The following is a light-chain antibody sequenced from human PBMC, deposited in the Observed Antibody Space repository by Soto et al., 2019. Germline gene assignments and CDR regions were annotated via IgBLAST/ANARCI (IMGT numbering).Light chain of an antibody. J-gene: IGKJ5*01. CDR1: QSISSY. CDR3: QQSYSTPIT. V-gene: IGKV1-39*01. CDR2: AAS. Sequence: DIQMTQSPSSLSASVGDRVTITCRASQSISSYLNWYQQKPGKAPKLLIYAASSLQSVVPSRFSGSGSWTDFTLTIRSLQPEDFATYYCQQSYSTPITFGQGTRLEIK.